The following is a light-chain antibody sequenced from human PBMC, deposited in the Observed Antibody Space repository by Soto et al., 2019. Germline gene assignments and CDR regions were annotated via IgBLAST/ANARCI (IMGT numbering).Light chain of an antibody. V-gene: IGKV3D-15*01. J-gene: IGKJ1*01. CDR1: QSVSSN. Sequence: EIVMTQSPATLSVSPGERATLSCRASQSVSSNLAWYQQKPGQAPRLLIYDASTRATGFPARFSGSGSGTEFTLTISRLEPEDFATYYCLQHKSYPRTFGQGTKVDIK. CDR2: DAS. CDR3: LQHKSYPRT.